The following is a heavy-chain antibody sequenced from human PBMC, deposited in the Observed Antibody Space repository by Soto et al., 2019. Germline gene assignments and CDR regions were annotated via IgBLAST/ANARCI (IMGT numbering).Heavy chain of an antibody. Sequence: GGSLRLSCAASGFTFSSYSMNWVRQAPGKGLEWVSYISSSGSTIYYADSVKGRFTISRDNAKNSLYLQMNSLRAEDTAVYYCARGGHQMHGMDVWGQGTTVTVSS. J-gene: IGHJ6*02. CDR2: ISSSGSTI. D-gene: IGHD2-2*01. CDR3: ARGGHQMHGMDV. V-gene: IGHV3-48*04. CDR1: GFTFSSYS.